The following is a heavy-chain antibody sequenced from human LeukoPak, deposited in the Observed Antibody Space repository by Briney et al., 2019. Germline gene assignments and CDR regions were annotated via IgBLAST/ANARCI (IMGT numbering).Heavy chain of an antibody. J-gene: IGHJ4*02. Sequence: GGSLRLSCAASGFTFSGYWMHWVRQAPGKGLVWVSLIKSDGSSAMYADSVKGRLSISRDNAKNTLYLQMNSLRAEDTAVYFCAREVASAAFDYWGQGTPVTVSS. CDR1: GFTFSGYW. CDR2: IKSDGSSA. V-gene: IGHV3-74*03. D-gene: IGHD5-12*01. CDR3: AREVASAAFDY.